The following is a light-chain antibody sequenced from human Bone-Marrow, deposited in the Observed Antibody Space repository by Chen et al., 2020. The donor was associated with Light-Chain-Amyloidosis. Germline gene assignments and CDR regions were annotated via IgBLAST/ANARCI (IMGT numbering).Light chain of an antibody. CDR2: DDS. CDR1: NIGSTS. V-gene: IGLV3-21*02. CDR3: QVWDRSSDRPV. Sequence: SYVLTQPSSVSVAPGQTDTLSCGGNNIGSTSVHGYQQTPGQAPLLVVYDDSDRPSGIPERLSGSNSGNTATLTISRVEAGDEADYYCQVWDRSSDRPVFGGGTKLTVL. J-gene: IGLJ3*02.